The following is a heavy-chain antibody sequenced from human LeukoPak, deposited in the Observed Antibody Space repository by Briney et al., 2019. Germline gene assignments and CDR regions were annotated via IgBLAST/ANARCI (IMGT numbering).Heavy chain of an antibody. CDR2: IKSKTDGGTT. CDR3: TTELTYYDFWSGYSVDY. D-gene: IGHD3-3*01. V-gene: IGHV3-15*01. Sequence: PGGSLRLSCAASGFTMRNHWMSWVRQAPGKGLEWVGRIKSKTDGGTTDYAAPVKGRFTISRDDSKNTLYLQMNSLKTEDTAVYYCTTELTYYDFWSGYSVDYWGQGTLVTVSS. CDR1: GFTMRNHW. J-gene: IGHJ4*02.